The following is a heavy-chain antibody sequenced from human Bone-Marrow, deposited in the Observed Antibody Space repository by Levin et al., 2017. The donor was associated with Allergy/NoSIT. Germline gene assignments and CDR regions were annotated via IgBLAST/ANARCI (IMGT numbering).Heavy chain of an antibody. Sequence: PGGSLRLSCAASGFIFNTSAMSWVRQAPGKGLEWVSSISGTDDSTYYTDSVKGRLTISRDNSKNTIYLQMNSLRAEDTALYYCAKVRRGLDAFDILGQGTMVTVSS. CDR3: AKVRRGLDAFDI. D-gene: IGHD3/OR15-3a*01. J-gene: IGHJ3*02. CDR2: ISGTDDST. CDR1: GFIFNTSA. V-gene: IGHV3-23*01.